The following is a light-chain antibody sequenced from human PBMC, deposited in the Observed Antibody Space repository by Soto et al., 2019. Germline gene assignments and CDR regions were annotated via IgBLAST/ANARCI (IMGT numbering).Light chain of an antibody. CDR1: LSVSRD. J-gene: IGKJ4*01. V-gene: IGKV3-15*01. CDR2: RAF. CDR3: QQYNNWPLT. Sequence: EIVMTQSPGTLSLSPGERATLSCMASLSVSRDLAWYRQKPGQAPRLLISRAFTRATGIPARFSGSGFGTDFTLTISSLQSEDFAVYYCQQYNNWPLTFGGGTKVDIK.